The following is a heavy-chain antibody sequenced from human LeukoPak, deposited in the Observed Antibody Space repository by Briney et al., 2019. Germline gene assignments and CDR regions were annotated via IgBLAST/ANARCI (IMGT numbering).Heavy chain of an antibody. V-gene: IGHV4-30-2*01. Sequence: PSQTLSLSCTVSGGSISTGNYYWTWIRQPPGKGLEWIGNVYHSGSAYYNPSLKSRVTMSVDTSKNQFSLKLSSVTAADTAVYYCARPTMVRGSRDAFDIWGQGTMVTVSS. CDR1: GGSISTGNYY. CDR2: VYHSGSA. J-gene: IGHJ3*02. D-gene: IGHD3-10*01. CDR3: ARPTMVRGSRDAFDI.